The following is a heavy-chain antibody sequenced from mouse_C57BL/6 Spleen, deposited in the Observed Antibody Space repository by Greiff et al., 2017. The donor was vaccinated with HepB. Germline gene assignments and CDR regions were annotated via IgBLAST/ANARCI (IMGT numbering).Heavy chain of an antibody. Sequence: VHLVESGPGLVQPSQSLSITCTVSGFSLTSYGVLWVRQSPGKGLEWLGVIWRGGSTDYNAAFMSRLSITKDNSKSQVFFKMNSLQADDTAIYYCAKNEYDGYLFAYWGQGTLVTVSA. CDR2: IWRGGST. V-gene: IGHV2-5*01. CDR3: AKNEYDGYLFAY. CDR1: GFSLTSYG. J-gene: IGHJ3*01. D-gene: IGHD2-3*01.